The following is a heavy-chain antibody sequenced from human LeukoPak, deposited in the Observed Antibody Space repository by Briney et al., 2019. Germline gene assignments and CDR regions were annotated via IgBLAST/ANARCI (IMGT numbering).Heavy chain of an antibody. CDR2: ISSSGSTI. CDR3: AELGITMIGGI. J-gene: IGHJ6*04. CDR1: GFTFSSYE. Sequence: GGSLRLSCAASGFTFSSYEMNWVRQAPGKGLEWVSYISSSGSTIYYADSVKGRFTISRDNAKNSLYLQMNSLRAEDTAVYYCAELGITMIGGIWCKGTTVTISS. D-gene: IGHD3-10*02. V-gene: IGHV3-48*03.